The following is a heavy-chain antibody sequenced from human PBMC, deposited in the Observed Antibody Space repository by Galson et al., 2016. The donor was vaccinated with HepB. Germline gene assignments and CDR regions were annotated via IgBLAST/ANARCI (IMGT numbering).Heavy chain of an antibody. CDR2: INPNNGGT. Sequence: SVKVSCKASGYTFTAYYMHWVRQAPGQGLEWMGWINPNNGGTRYAQQFQGRVTMTRDTSVSTAYMELNRLRSDDTAIYYCVTVDNAGSDYMCFDFWGQGTLVTVSS. D-gene: IGHD4-11*01. V-gene: IGHV1-2*02. CDR3: VTVDNAGSDYMCFDF. CDR1: GYTFTAYY. J-gene: IGHJ4*02.